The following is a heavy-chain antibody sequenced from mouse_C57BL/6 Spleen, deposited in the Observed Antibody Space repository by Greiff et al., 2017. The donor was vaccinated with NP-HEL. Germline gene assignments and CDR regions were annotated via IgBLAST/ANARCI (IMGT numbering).Heavy chain of an antibody. CDR1: GYTFTSYW. Sequence: VQLQQPGAELVKPGSSVKMSCKASGYTFTSYWISWVKQRPGQGLEWIGDIYPGSGSTNYNEKFKSKATLTVDTSSSTAYMQLSSLTSEDSAVYYGVLGDGYAMDYWGQGTSVTVSS. V-gene: IGHV1-55*01. CDR2: IYPGSGST. J-gene: IGHJ4*01. CDR3: VLGDGYAMDY.